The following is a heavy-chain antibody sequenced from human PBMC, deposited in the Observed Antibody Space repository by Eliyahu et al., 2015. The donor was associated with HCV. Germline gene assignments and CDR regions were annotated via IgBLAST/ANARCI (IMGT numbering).Heavy chain of an antibody. D-gene: IGHD1/OR15-1a*01. V-gene: IGHV3-7*01. J-gene: IGHJ6*02. CDR1: GFXFSQYW. Sequence: EVHLVESGGGLVQPGTSLRLSCAASGFXFSQYWMNWVRQVPGKGLEWVATIKEDGSKKYYLDSVRGRFTITRDNAKNSVSLQMSSLRAEDTAVYFCARSPSGDWNNYYYPMDFWGQGTTVTVSS. CDR2: IKEDGSKK. CDR3: ARSPSGDWNNYYYPMDF.